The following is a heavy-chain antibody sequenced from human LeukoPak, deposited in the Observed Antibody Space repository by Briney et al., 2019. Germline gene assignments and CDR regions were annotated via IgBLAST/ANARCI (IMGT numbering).Heavy chain of an antibody. V-gene: IGHV4-34*01. CDR1: GGSFSGYY. CDR2: INHSGST. D-gene: IGHD2-2*01. Sequence: KPSETLSLTCAVYGGSFSGYYWSRIRQPPGKGLEWIGEINHSGSTNYNPSLKSRVTISVDTSKNQFSLKLSSVTAADTAVYYCARAQPTASRLANLRYWGQGTLVTVSS. CDR3: ARAQPTASRLANLRY. J-gene: IGHJ4*02.